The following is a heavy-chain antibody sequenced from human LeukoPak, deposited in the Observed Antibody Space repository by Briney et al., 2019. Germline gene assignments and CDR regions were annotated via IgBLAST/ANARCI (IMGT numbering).Heavy chain of an antibody. V-gene: IGHV3-64*01. CDR2: ISSNGGST. J-gene: IGHJ4*02. D-gene: IGHD3-22*01. Sequence: GGSLRLSCAASGFSFSSSGINWVRQAPGKGLEYVSAISSNGGSTYYANSVKGRFTISRDNSKNTLYLQMGSLRAEDMAVYYCARGGYYDSSMSSFDYWGQGTLVTVST. CDR1: GFSFSSSG. CDR3: ARGGYYDSSMSSFDY.